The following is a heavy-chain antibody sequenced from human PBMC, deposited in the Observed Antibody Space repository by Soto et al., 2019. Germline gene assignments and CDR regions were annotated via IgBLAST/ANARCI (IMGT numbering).Heavy chain of an antibody. V-gene: IGHV3-53*01. D-gene: IGHD3-10*01. CDR2: IYRGGSA. CDR1: GFTFSSND. J-gene: IGHJ3*01. CDR3: ATRPVLPGAP. Sequence: EVQLVASGGGLIQPGGSLSLSCAASGFTFSSNDMNCVRPAPGKGLEWVSLIYRGGSAHYADSVKGRFTISRYNSEQTLYLQMSSIRAEETGVYYSATRPVLPGAPWGQGTMVTVSS.